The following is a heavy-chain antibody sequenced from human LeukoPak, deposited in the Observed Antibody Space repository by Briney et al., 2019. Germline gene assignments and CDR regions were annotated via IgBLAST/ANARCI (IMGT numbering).Heavy chain of an antibody. CDR3: ARDLCSGGSCYSRHVRDY. Sequence: ASVKVSCKASGYTFTSYYMHWVRQAPGQGLEWMGIINPSGGSTSYAQKFQGRVTMTRDTSTSTVYMELSSLRSEDTAVYYCARDLCSGGSCYSRHVRDYWGQGTLVTVSS. CDR2: INPSGGST. D-gene: IGHD2-15*01. CDR1: GYTFTSYY. V-gene: IGHV1-46*01. J-gene: IGHJ4*02.